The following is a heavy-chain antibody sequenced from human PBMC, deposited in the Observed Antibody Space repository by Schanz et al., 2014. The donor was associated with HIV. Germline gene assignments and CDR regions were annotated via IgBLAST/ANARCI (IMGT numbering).Heavy chain of an antibody. CDR3: ARGSARPDYYYYAMDV. V-gene: IGHV3-33*01. D-gene: IGHD6-6*01. CDR1: GFTFSLYG. J-gene: IGHJ6*02. CDR2: IWFDGSNK. Sequence: QVQLVESGGGVVQPGRSLRLSCAASGFTFSLYGMHWVRQAPGKGLEWVAVIWFDGSNKYYSDSVKGRFTISRDNSKNALFLQMNSLRAEDTAVYYCARGSARPDYYYYAMDVWGQGTTVTV.